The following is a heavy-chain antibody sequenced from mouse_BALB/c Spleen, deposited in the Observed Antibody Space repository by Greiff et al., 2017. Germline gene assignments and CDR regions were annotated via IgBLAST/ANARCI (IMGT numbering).Heavy chain of an antibody. CDR2: IWAGGST. D-gene: IGHD2-4*01. V-gene: IGHV2-9*02. Sequence: VKLVESGPGLVAPSQSLSITCTVSGFSLTSYGVHWVRQPPGKGLEWLGVIWAGGSTNYNSALMSRLSISKDNSKSQVFLKMNSLQTDDTAMYYCARDGDYDGDWFADWGQGTLVTVS. CDR3: ARDGDYDGDWFAD. CDR1: GFSLTSYG. J-gene: IGHJ3*01.